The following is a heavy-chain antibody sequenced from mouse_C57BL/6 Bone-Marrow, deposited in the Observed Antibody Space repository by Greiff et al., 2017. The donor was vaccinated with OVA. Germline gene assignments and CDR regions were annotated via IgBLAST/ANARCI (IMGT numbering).Heavy chain of an antibody. J-gene: IGHJ4*01. CDR3: APFITTVVEDYAMDY. V-gene: IGHV3-6*01. Sequence: EVQLQESGPGLVKPSQSLSLTCSVTGYSITSGYYWNWIRQFPGNKLEWLGYISSDGSHNSNPSLKNRISITRDTSKNQVLLKLNSVTTEDTATYDGAPFITTVVEDYAMDYWGQGTSVTVAA. D-gene: IGHD1-1*01. CDR2: ISSDGSH. CDR1: GYSITSGYY.